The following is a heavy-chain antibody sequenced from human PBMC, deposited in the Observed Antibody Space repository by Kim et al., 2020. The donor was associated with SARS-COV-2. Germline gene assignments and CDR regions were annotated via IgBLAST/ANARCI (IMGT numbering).Heavy chain of an antibody. CDR1: GYTFTGYY. CDR2: INPNSGGT. CDR3: ARTGAENRRVLWSRGMDV. D-gene: IGHD2-21*01. Sequence: ASVKVSCKASGYTFTGYYMHWVRQAPGQGLEWMGWINPNSGGTNYAQKFQGRVTMTRDTSISTAYMELSRLRSDDTAVYYCARTGAENRRVLWSRGMDVWGQGTTVTVSS. V-gene: IGHV1-2*02. J-gene: IGHJ6*02.